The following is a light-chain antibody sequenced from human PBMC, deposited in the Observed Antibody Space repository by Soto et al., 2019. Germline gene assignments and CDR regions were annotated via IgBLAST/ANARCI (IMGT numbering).Light chain of an antibody. Sequence: QSALTQPRSVSGSPGQSVTISCTGTSSDVGDYNSVSWYQQHPGKAPKLMIYDVSKRPSGVPDRFSGSKSGNTASLTISGLQADDEDDYYCCSYAGTYTYVFGTGTKVTVL. V-gene: IGLV2-11*01. CDR1: SSDVGDYNS. CDR3: CSYAGTYTYV. CDR2: DVS. J-gene: IGLJ1*01.